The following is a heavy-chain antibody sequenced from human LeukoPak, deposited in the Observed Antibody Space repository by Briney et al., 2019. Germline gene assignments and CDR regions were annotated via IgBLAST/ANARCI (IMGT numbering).Heavy chain of an antibody. J-gene: IGHJ4*02. CDR3: AGPDYGGNYYFDY. Sequence: GGSLRLSCAASGFTFSSYAMSWVRQAPGKGLEWVSAISGSGGSTYYADSVKGRSTISRDDSKNTLYLQMNSLRAEDTAVYYCAGPDYGGNYYFDYWGQGTLVTVSS. D-gene: IGHD4-23*01. CDR2: ISGSGGST. V-gene: IGHV3-23*01. CDR1: GFTFSSYA.